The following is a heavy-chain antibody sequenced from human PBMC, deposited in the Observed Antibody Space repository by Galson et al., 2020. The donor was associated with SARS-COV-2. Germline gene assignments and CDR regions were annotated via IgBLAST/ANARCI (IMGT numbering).Heavy chain of an antibody. CDR1: GGSISSSSYY. Sequence: SETLSLTCTVSGGSISSSSYYWGWIRQPPGKGLEWIGNIYYSGSTSYNPSLKSRVTISVDTSKNQFSLKLSSVTAADTAVYYCARQEECSSNSCYNYMDVWGKGTTVTISS. D-gene: IGHD2-2*02. CDR2: IYYSGST. V-gene: IGHV4-39*01. J-gene: IGHJ6*03. CDR3: ARQEECSSNSCYNYMDV.